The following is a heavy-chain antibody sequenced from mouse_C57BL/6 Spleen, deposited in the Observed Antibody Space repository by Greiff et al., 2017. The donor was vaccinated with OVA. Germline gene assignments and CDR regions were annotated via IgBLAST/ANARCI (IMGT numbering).Heavy chain of an antibody. Sequence: QVQLKESGAELMKPGASVKLSCKATGYTFTGYWIEWVKQRPGHGLEWIGEILPGSGSTNYNEKFKGKATFTADTSSNPAYMQLSSLTTEDSAIYYSARCYYGNVGYFDYWGQGTTLTVSS. CDR3: ARCYYGNVGYFDY. CDR2: ILPGSGST. J-gene: IGHJ2*01. CDR1: GYTFTGYW. D-gene: IGHD2-1*01. V-gene: IGHV1-9*01.